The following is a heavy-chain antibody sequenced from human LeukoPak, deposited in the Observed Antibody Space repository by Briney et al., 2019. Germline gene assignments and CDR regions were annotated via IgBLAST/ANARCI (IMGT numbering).Heavy chain of an antibody. V-gene: IGHV1-69*04. CDR2: IIPILGIA. J-gene: IGHJ4*02. D-gene: IGHD1-1*01. CDR1: GGTFSSYA. Sequence: GASVKVSCKASGGTFSSYAISWVRQAPGQGLEWMGRIIPILGIANYAQKFQGRVTITADKSTSTAYMELSSLRSEDTAVYYCARASGTGRWPQSFDYWGQGTLVTVSS. CDR3: ARASGTGRWPQSFDY.